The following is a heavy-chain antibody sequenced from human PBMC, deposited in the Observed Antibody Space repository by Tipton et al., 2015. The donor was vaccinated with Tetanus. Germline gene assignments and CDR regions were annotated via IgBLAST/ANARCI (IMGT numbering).Heavy chain of an antibody. CDR2: TSPSGRT. V-gene: IGHV4-61*01. J-gene: IGHJ4*02. CDR1: GGSIRSGSYQ. Sequence: TLSLTCTVSGGSIRSGSYQWNWIRQPPGKGLEWLAYTSPSGRTNSNYSLKSRITISQDMSKNQFSLRLASVTAADPAVYYCARANYEFPKKGPFDSWGQGALVIVSS. CDR3: ARANYEFPKKGPFDS. D-gene: IGHD3-3*01.